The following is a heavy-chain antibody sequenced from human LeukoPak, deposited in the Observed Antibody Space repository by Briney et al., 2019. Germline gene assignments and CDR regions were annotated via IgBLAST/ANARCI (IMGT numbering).Heavy chain of an antibody. J-gene: IGHJ5*02. CDR2: IYYSGST. V-gene: IGHV4-31*03. Sequence: SQTLSLTCTVSGGSISSGGYYWSWIRQHPGKGLEWIGYIYYSGSTYHNPSLKSRVTISVDTSKNQFSLKLSSVTAADTAVYYCARERGRSNWFDPWGQGTLVTVSS. CDR3: ARERGRSNWFDP. CDR1: GGSISSGGYY.